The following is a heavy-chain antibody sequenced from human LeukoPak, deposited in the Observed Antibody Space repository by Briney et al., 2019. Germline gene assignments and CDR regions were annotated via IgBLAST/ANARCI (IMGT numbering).Heavy chain of an antibody. CDR1: GFTFSSYW. V-gene: IGHV3-7*01. Sequence: GGSLRLSCAASGFTFSSYWMSWVRQAPGKGLEWVANIKQDGSEKYYVDSVKGRFTISRDNAKNSLYLQMNSLRAEDTAVYYFARSPSLGYCSSTSCYWDYYYGMDVWGQGTTVTVSS. CDR2: IKQDGSEK. D-gene: IGHD2-2*01. CDR3: ARSPSLGYCSSTSCYWDYYYGMDV. J-gene: IGHJ6*02.